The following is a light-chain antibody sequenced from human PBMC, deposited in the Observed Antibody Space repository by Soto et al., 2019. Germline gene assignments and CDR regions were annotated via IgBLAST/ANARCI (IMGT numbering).Light chain of an antibody. V-gene: IGKV3-15*01. Sequence: DIVVTQSPATLSASPGERVTLSCRASQFVSSRLAWYQQRPGQVPRLLIYDTSTRAPGISARFSGSGSGTEFTLPTSSLQSADFVVFYCQEYIQWPPGMFGPGTTVDIK. J-gene: IGKJ1*01. CDR3: QEYIQWPPGM. CDR2: DTS. CDR1: QFVSSR.